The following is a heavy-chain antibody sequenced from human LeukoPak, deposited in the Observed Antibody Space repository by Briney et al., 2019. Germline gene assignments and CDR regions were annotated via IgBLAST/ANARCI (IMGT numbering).Heavy chain of an antibody. J-gene: IGHJ5*02. V-gene: IGHV3-33*01. CDR1: GFTFSSYG. CDR3: ARRYCSGGSCYSFRGDWFDP. D-gene: IGHD2-15*01. CDR2: IWYDGSNK. Sequence: PGGSLRLSCAASGFTFSSYGMHWVRQAPGKGLEWVAVIWYDGSNKYYADSAKGRFTISRDNSKNTLYLQMNSLRAEDTAVYYCARRYCSGGSCYSFRGDWFDPWGQGTLVTVSS.